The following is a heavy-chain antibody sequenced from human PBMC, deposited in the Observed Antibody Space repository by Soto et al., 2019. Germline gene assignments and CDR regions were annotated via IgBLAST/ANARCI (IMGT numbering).Heavy chain of an antibody. J-gene: IGHJ6*03. CDR2: ISGSGGST. V-gene: IGHV3-23*01. CDR1: GFTFSSYA. D-gene: IGHD5-12*01. CDR3: AISGIVATNYYYYYMDV. Sequence: PGGSLKLSCAACGFTFSSYAMTWVRQAPGKGLEWVSAISGSGGSTYYADSVKGRFTISRDNSKNTLYLQMNSLRAEDTAVYYCAISGIVATNYYYYYMDVWGKGTTVTVSS.